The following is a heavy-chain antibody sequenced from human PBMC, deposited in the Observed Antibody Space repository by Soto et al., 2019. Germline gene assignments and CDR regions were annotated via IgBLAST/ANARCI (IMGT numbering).Heavy chain of an antibody. D-gene: IGHD6-19*01. CDR3: ARSRRGAYSSGWYSPSGYYNYGIDV. CDR1: GYSFTTYW. Sequence: GESLKISCKGSGYSFTTYWIGWVRQMPGKGLEWMGIIYPGDSDTRYSPSFQGQVTISADKSISTAYLQWTSLKASDTAMYYCARSRRGAYSSGWYSPSGYYNYGIDVWGQGTKVTVSS. V-gene: IGHV5-51*01. CDR2: IYPGDSDT. J-gene: IGHJ6*02.